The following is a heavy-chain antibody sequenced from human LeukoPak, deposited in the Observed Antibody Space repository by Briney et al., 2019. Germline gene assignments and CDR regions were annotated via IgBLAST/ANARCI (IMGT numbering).Heavy chain of an antibody. CDR1: GGSFSGYY. CDR3: ARLLTAAGPPEDV. CDR2: INHSGST. V-gene: IGHV4-34*01. J-gene: IGHJ6*04. Sequence: PSETLSLTCAVYGGSFSGYYWSWIRQPPGKGLEWIGEINHSGSTNYNPSLKSRVTISVDTSKNQFSLKLSSVTAADTAMYYCARLLTAAGPPEDVWGKGTTVTVSS. D-gene: IGHD6-13*01.